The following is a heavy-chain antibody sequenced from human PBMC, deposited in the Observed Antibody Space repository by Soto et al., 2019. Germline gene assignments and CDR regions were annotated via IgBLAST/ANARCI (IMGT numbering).Heavy chain of an antibody. CDR1: GGSFSGYY. Sequence: QVQLQQWGAGLLKPSETLSLTCAVYGGSFSGYYWSWIRQPPGKGLEWIGEINHSGSTNYNPSLTSRVTISVDTSKNQFSLKLSSVTAADTAVYYCASSAYYDSSGYSRFDYWGQGTLVTVSS. J-gene: IGHJ4*02. CDR2: INHSGST. V-gene: IGHV4-34*01. D-gene: IGHD3-22*01. CDR3: ASSAYYDSSGYSRFDY.